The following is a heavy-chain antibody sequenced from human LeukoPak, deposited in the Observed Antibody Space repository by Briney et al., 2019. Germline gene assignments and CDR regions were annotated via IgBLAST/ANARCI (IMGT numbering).Heavy chain of an antibody. D-gene: IGHD2-2*01. CDR2: IQQDGSEK. Sequence: PGGSLRLSCAASRFTFSSYWMSWVRQAPGKGLEWVANIQQDGSEKYYVDSVKDRFTISRDNAKNSLYLQMNSLRAEDTAVYYCARDARVVLDYWGQGTLVTVSS. CDR1: RFTFSSYW. J-gene: IGHJ4*02. V-gene: IGHV3-7*01. CDR3: ARDARVVLDY.